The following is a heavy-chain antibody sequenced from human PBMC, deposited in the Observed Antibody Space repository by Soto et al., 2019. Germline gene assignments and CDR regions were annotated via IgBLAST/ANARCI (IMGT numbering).Heavy chain of an antibody. CDR1: GGSISSYY. J-gene: IGHJ4*02. V-gene: IGHV4-59*01. Sequence: PSETLSLTCTVSGGSISSYYWSWIRQPPGKGLEWIGYIYYSGSTNYNPSLKSRVTISVDTSKNQFSLKLSSVTAADTAVYYCARVRRDGYNYLLDYWGQGTLVTVSS. CDR2: IYYSGST. CDR3: ARVRRDGYNYLLDY. D-gene: IGHD5-12*01.